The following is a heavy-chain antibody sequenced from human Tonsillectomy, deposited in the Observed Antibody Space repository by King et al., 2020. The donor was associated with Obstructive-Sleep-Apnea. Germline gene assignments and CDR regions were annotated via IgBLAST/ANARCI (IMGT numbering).Heavy chain of an antibody. CDR1: GDSISSYY. D-gene: IGHD4-17*01. V-gene: IGHV4-59*01. J-gene: IGHJ1*01. CDR3: ATYGDYVGFFHH. Sequence: PLQESGPGLVKPSETLSLTCTVSGDSISSYYWSWIRPPPGKGLEWIGYIYYSGSTNYNPSLKSRVTISVDTSKKLFSLKLTSVTAADTAVYYCATYGDYVGFFHHWGQGTLVTVSS. CDR2: IYYSGST.